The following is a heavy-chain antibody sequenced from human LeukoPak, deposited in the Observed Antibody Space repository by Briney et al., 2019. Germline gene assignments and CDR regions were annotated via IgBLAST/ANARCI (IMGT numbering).Heavy chain of an antibody. J-gene: IGHJ4*02. CDR1: DYTFTNYG. CDR2: ISGYNGNT. CDR3: ARFRAGVGEPYGDY. Sequence: ASVKVSCKASDYTFTNYGISWVRQAPGQGLEWMGWISGYNGNTNYAQKLQGRVTMTTDTSTSTAYMELRSLRSDDTAVYYCARFRAGVGEPYGDYWGQGTLVTVSS. D-gene: IGHD3-10*01. V-gene: IGHV1-18*01.